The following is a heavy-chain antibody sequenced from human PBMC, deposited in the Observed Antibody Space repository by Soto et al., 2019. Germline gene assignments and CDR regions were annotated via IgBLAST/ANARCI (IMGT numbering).Heavy chain of an antibody. D-gene: IGHD5-12*01. Sequence: QITLKESGPTLVRPPQTLTLTCTFSGFSLTSGVGVGWIRQPPGKALEWLALIYWDDDKRYSPSLKNRLTITKDTSKNQVVLTRTSVGPVDTATYFCAHIDPEIVTVGGHGGFDYWGQGTLVTVSS. CDR3: AHIDPEIVTVGGHGGFDY. V-gene: IGHV2-5*02. CDR1: GFSLTSGVG. J-gene: IGHJ4*02. CDR2: IYWDDDK.